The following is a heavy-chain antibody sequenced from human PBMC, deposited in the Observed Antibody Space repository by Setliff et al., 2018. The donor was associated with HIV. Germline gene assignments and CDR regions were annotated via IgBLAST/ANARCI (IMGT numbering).Heavy chain of an antibody. CDR2: INHSGST. CDR1: GGSFSGYD. Sequence: TLSLTCAVYGGSFSGYDWSWIRQPPGKGLEWIGEINHSGSTNYNPSLKSRVTISVDTSKNQFSLKLSSVTAADTAVYYCARTIVREFDPWGQGTLVTVSS. V-gene: IGHV4-34*09. J-gene: IGHJ5*02. D-gene: IGHD3-22*01. CDR3: ARTIVREFDP.